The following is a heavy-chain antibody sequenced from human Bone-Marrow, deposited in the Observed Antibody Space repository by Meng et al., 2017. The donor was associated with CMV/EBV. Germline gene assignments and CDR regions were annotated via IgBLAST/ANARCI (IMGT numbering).Heavy chain of an antibody. D-gene: IGHD3-3*01. CDR1: GFTFSSYS. V-gene: IGHV3-48*04. Sequence: GESLKISCAASGFTFSSYSMNWVRQAPGKGLEWVSYISSSSSTIYYADSVKGRFTISRDNAKNSLYLQMNSLRAEDTAVYYCARVRFWSGYRNYFDYWGQGTLVTVSS. CDR2: ISSSSSTI. J-gene: IGHJ4*02. CDR3: ARVRFWSGYRNYFDY.